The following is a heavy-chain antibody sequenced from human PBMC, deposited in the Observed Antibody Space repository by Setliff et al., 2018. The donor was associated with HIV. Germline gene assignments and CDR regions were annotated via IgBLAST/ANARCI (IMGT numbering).Heavy chain of an antibody. CDR1: GESFSGYY. CDR3: ARASRWGSIPFDY. V-gene: IGHV4-34*09. Sequence: KPSETLSLTCAVYGESFSGYYWSWIRQPPGKGLEWIGYIYYSGTTYYNPSLTSRITMSIDTSKNQFSLKLNSVTAADTSVYFCARASRWGSIPFDYWGQGTLVTVSS. CDR2: IYYSGTT. J-gene: IGHJ4*02. D-gene: IGHD2-21*01.